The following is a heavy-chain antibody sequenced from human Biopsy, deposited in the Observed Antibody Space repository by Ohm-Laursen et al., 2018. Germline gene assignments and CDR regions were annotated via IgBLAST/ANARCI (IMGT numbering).Heavy chain of an antibody. V-gene: IGHV4-59*07. Sequence: SDTLSLTCTVSGGSISSDYWSWIRQTPGKGLEWIGYIYYSGSTNYNPSLKSRVTISVDTSKNQFSLRLNSVTAADTAVYYCARATNSTGWPYYFYGMDVWGQGTTVTVSS. CDR3: ARATNSTGWPYYFYGMDV. J-gene: IGHJ6*02. CDR2: IYYSGST. CDR1: GGSISSDY. D-gene: IGHD2/OR15-2a*01.